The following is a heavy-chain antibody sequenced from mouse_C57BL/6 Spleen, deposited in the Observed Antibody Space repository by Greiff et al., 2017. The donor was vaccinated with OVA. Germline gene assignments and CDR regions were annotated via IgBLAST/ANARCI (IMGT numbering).Heavy chain of an antibody. Sequence: EVMLVESGEGLVKPGGSLKLSCAASGFTFSSYAMSWVRQTPEKRLEWVAYISSGGDYIYYADTVKGRFTISRDNARNTLYLQMSSLKSEDTAMYYCTRDYYGSRPFAYWGQGTLVTVSA. CDR3: TRDYYGSRPFAY. CDR1: GFTFSSYA. D-gene: IGHD1-1*01. V-gene: IGHV5-9-1*02. J-gene: IGHJ3*01. CDR2: ISSGGDYI.